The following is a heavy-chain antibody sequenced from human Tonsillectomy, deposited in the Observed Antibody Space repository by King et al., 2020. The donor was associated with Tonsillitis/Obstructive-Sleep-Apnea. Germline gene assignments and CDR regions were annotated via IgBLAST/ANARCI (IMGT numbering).Heavy chain of an antibody. V-gene: IGHV3-9*01. CDR3: IKHIAPGCLYS. Sequence: VQLVESGGGLAQPGRSLRLPCAASGFIVNDHDMHWVRQVPGKGLEWVSGINWNGATVGYADSVRGRFTISRDNDKNSLFLQMNNMRAEDTALYYCIKHIAPGCLYSWGQGTLVTVSS. CDR2: INWNGATV. J-gene: IGHJ4*02. CDR1: GFIVNDHD. D-gene: IGHD2-2*01.